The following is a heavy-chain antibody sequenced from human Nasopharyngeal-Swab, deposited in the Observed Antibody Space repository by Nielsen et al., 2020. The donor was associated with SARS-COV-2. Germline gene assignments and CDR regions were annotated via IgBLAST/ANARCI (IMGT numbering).Heavy chain of an antibody. V-gene: IGHV5-51*01. CDR3: ARQGAVAGYYYYYMDV. CDR2: IYPGDSDT. D-gene: IGHD6-19*01. CDR1: GYSFTSYW. Sequence: KVSCKGSGYSFTSYWIGWVRQMPGKGLEWMGIIYPGDSDTRYSPSFQGQVTISADKSTSTAYLQWSSLKASDTAMYYCARQGAVAGYYYYYMDVWGKGTTVTVSS. J-gene: IGHJ6*03.